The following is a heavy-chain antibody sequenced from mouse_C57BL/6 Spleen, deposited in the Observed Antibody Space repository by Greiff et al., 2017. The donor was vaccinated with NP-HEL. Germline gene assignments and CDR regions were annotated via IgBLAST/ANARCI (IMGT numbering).Heavy chain of an antibody. V-gene: IGHV1-69*01. CDR1: GYTFTSYW. CDR3: ARRDGRYFDY. D-gene: IGHD2-3*01. J-gene: IGHJ2*01. CDR2: IDPSDSYT. Sequence: QVHVKQPGAELVMPGASVKLSCKASGYTFTSYWMHWVKQRPGQGLEWIGEIDPSDSYTNYNQKFKGKSTLTVDKSSSTAYMQLSSLTSEDSAVYYCARRDGRYFDYWGQGTTLTVSS.